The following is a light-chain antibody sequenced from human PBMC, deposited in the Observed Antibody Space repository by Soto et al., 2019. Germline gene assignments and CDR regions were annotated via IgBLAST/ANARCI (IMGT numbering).Light chain of an antibody. CDR2: DAS. Sequence: ETVLTQSPATLSLSPGERAILSCRASQSVSNSLAWYQQKPGQAPRLLIYDASNRATGVPARFSGSGSGTDFTLTITSLEPEDFAVYDCQQRYTWPSFGPGTKVDIK. J-gene: IGKJ3*01. CDR3: QQRYTWPS. CDR1: QSVSNS. V-gene: IGKV3-11*01.